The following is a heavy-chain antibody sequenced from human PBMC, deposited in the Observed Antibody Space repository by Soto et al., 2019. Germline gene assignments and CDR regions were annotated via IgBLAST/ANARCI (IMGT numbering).Heavy chain of an antibody. Sequence: ASVKVSCKASGYIFTSYGISWVRQAPGQGLEWMGWISAHNGNTNYAQKFQGRVTMTTDTSTSTAHMELRSLRSDDTAVYYCATERLGYYFDTSGEDFDYWGQGTLVTVSS. CDR3: ATERLGYYFDTSGEDFDY. D-gene: IGHD3-22*01. V-gene: IGHV1-18*01. CDR1: GYIFTSYG. J-gene: IGHJ4*02. CDR2: ISAHNGNT.